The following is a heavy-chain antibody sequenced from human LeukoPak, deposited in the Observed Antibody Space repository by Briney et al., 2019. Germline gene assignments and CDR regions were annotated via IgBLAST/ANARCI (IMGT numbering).Heavy chain of an antibody. J-gene: IGHJ4*02. CDR1: GFTFSSCA. V-gene: IGHV3-21*01. Sequence: GGSLRLSCAASGFTFSSCAMSWVRQAPGKGLEWVSSISSSSSYIYYADSVKGRFTISRDNAKNSLYLQMNSLRAEDTAVYYCARSGDYGGIFDYWGQGTLVTVSS. D-gene: IGHD4-23*01. CDR2: ISSSSSYI. CDR3: ARSGDYGGIFDY.